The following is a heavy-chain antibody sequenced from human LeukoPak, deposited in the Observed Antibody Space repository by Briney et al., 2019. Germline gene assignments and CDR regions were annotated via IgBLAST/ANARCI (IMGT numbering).Heavy chain of an antibody. Sequence: GGSLRLSCAGSGFTFSNYGIHWVRQAPGKGLEWVAIISYDGSSKYYADSVKGRFTISRDNSKNTLYLQMNSPRAEDTAVYYCAKDHGGYVNQIDYWGQGTLVTVSS. V-gene: IGHV3-30*18. CDR3: AKDHGGYVNQIDY. J-gene: IGHJ4*02. D-gene: IGHD5-12*01. CDR2: ISYDGSSK. CDR1: GFTFSNYG.